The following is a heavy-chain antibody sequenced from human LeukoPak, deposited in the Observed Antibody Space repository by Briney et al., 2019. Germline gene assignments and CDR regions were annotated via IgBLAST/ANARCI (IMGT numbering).Heavy chain of an antibody. J-gene: IGHJ5*02. D-gene: IGHD2-15*01. CDR2: ISGSGGST. CDR1: GFTFSSYA. CDR3: ANGNDELGYCSGGSCYVGT. V-gene: IGHV3-23*01. Sequence: HSGGSLRLSCAASGFTFSSYAMSWVRQAPGKGLEWVSAISGSGGSTYYADSVKGRFTISRDNSKNTLYLQMNSLRAEDTAVYYCANGNDELGYCSGGSCYVGTWGQGTLVTVSS.